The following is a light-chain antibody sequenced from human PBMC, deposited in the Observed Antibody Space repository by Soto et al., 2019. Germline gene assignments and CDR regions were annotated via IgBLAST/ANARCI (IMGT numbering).Light chain of an antibody. V-gene: IGLV2-14*01. CDR3: SSYTSCSTPYV. J-gene: IGLJ1*01. CDR2: EVS. Sequence: QSALTQPASVSGSPGQSITISCTGTSSDVGGYNYVSWYQQHPGKAPKLMIYEVSNRPSGVSNRFSGSKSGNTASLTISGHQAEDEADYYCSSYTSCSTPYVFGTGTKVIVL. CDR1: SSDVGGYNY.